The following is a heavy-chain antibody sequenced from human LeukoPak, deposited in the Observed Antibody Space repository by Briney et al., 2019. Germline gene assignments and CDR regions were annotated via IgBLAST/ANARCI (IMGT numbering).Heavy chain of an antibody. CDR2: IKQDGSAK. D-gene: IGHD3-22*01. V-gene: IGHV3-7*01. Sequence: GGSLRLSCAASGFTFSRYWMSWVRQAPGKGLEWVANIKQDGSAKFYVDSVKGRFTISRDNAKNSVFLHMNSLRAEDTAVYYCARGDYYDSSGDFNDAFDIWGQGTMVTVSS. CDR1: GFTFSRYW. J-gene: IGHJ3*02. CDR3: ARGDYYDSSGDFNDAFDI.